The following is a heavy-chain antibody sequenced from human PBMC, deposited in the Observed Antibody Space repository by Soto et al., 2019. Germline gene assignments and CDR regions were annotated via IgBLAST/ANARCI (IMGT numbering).Heavy chain of an antibody. CDR1: GGSITTYY. J-gene: IGHJ5*02. V-gene: IGHV4-59*01. CDR3: ARDLISCSGGTCYSPGWFDP. Sequence: SETLSLTCTVSGGSITTYYWSGIRQPPGKGLEWIGNIYYSGSTTYEPPLKSRVTISVDTSKNQCSLKLTSVTAADTAVYYCARDLISCSGGTCYSPGWFDPRGQGALVPVSS. D-gene: IGHD2-15*01. CDR2: IYYSGST.